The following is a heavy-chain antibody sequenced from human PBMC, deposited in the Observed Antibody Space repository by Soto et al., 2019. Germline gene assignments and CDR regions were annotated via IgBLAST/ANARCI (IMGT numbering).Heavy chain of an antibody. J-gene: IGHJ4*02. Sequence: QAQLQESGPGLVKPSQTLSLTCTVSGDSVSGGDSYWSWIRQPPGKALEWIGYTSFSGYTSYTPSLKCRVTISVDMSKSQFYLRLTSVTAADTAIYYCVRGGNPYHYATSGPGTFDKWGQGTLVSVSS. D-gene: IGHD3-22*01. V-gene: IGHV4-30-4*01. CDR1: GDSVSGGDSY. CDR3: VRGGNPYHYATSGPGTFDK. CDR2: TSFSGYT.